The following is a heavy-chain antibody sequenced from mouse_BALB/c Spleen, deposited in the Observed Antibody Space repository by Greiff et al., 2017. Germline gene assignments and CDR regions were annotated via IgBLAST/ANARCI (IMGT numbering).Heavy chain of an antibody. CDR3: ARPIYDGYVFAY. CDR2: ISDGGSYT. Sequence: EVMLVESGGGLVKPGGSLKLSCAASGFTFSDYYMYWVRQTPEKRLEWVATISDGGSYTYYPDSVKGRFTISRDNAKNNLYLQMSSLKSEDTAMYYCARPIYDGYVFAYWGQGTLVTVSA. V-gene: IGHV5-4*02. D-gene: IGHD2-3*01. J-gene: IGHJ3*01. CDR1: GFTFSDYY.